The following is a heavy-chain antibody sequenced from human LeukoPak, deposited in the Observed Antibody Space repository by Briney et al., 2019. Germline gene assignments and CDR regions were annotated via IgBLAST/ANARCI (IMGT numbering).Heavy chain of an antibody. CDR1: GFTVSSNY. Sequence: GGSLRLSCAASGFTVSSNYMSWVRQAPGKGLEWVSVIYSGGSTYYEDSVKGRFTISRDNSKNTLYLQMNSLRAEDTAVYYCAKTYYDFWSGYSYYYYMDVWGKGTTVTVSS. V-gene: IGHV3-66*01. CDR2: IYSGGST. D-gene: IGHD3-3*01. J-gene: IGHJ6*03. CDR3: AKTYYDFWSGYSYYYYMDV.